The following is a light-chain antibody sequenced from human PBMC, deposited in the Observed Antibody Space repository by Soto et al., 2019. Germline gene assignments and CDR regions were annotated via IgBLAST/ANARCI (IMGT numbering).Light chain of an antibody. CDR1: TSNIGAGYD. J-gene: IGLJ2*01. Sequence: QSVLTQSPSLSGAPGQRVTISCTGSTSNIGAGYDVHWYQQVPGTAPKLLVYANSLRPSGVPDRFSGSKSGTSASLAITGLQAEDEAYFYCQSYDSSLTGDVVFGGGTQLPS. CDR2: ANS. CDR3: QSYDSSLTGDVV. V-gene: IGLV1-40*01.